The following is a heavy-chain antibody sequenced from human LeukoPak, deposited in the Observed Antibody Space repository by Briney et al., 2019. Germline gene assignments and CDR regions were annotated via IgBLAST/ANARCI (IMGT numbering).Heavy chain of an antibody. CDR3: AKSSYYYDSSGTPFDY. CDR2: IRYDGSNK. Sequence: GGSLRLSCAASGFTFSSYGMHWVRQAPGKGLEWVAFIRYDGSNKYYADSVKGRFTISRDNSKNTLYLQMNSLRAEDTAVYYCAKSSYYYDSSGTPFDYWGQGTLVTVSS. V-gene: IGHV3-30*02. D-gene: IGHD3-22*01. CDR1: GFTFSSYG. J-gene: IGHJ4*02.